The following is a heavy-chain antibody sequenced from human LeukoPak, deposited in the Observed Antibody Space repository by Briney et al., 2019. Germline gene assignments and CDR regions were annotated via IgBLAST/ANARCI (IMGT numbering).Heavy chain of an antibody. V-gene: IGHV3-7*01. CDR3: ARESTAGYNSSWYGFRN. J-gene: IGHJ1*01. Sequence: GGSLRLSCAASGFTFDDYAMHWVRQAPGKGLEWVAHINQDGSEKYYVDSVKGRFTISRDNTKNSLFLQMGSLRVEDTAVYYCARESTAGYNSSWYGFRNWGQGTLVSVSS. D-gene: IGHD6-13*01. CDR1: GFTFDDYA. CDR2: INQDGSEK.